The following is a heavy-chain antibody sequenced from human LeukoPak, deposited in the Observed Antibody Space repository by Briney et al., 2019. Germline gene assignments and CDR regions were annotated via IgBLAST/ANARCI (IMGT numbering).Heavy chain of an antibody. CDR1: GYTFTGYY. CDR3: ARGSSASGAFDI. V-gene: IGHV1-2*02. J-gene: IGHJ3*02. CDR2: INPNSGGT. D-gene: IGHD2-2*01. Sequence: ASVKDSCKTSGYTFTGYYMHWLRQAPGQGLEWMGWINPNSGGTHYAQKFQGRVTMTRDTSISTVYMELSRLRSEDTAVYYCARGSSASGAFDIWGQGTMVTVSS.